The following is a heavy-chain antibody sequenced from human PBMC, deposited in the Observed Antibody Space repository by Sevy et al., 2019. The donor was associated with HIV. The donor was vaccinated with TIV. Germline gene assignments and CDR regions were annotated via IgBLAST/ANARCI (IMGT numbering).Heavy chain of an antibody. J-gene: IGHJ5*02. V-gene: IGHV3-30*04. CDR3: ARSLAAAENWFDP. Sequence: GGSLRLSCGASGFSFSNYVFHWVRQAPGKGLEWVAMISYDGRNKEYADSLKGRVTVSRDNSKKTMYLQVNTLRPEDTAVYYCARSLAAAENWFDPWGQGTLVTVSS. D-gene: IGHD6-13*01. CDR2: ISYDGRNK. CDR1: GFSFSNYV.